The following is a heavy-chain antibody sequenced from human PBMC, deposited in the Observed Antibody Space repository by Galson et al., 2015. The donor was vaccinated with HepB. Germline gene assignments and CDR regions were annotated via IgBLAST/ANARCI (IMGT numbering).Heavy chain of an antibody. CDR3: ARNPLGVQGVIIDY. Sequence: SVKVSCKASGGTFSSYAISWVRQAPGQGLEWMGGIIPIFGTANYAQKFQGRVTITADESTSTAYMELSSLRSEDTAVYYCARNPLGVQGVIIDYWGQGTLVTVSS. CDR2: IIPIFGTA. CDR1: GGTFSSYA. V-gene: IGHV1-69*13. D-gene: IGHD3-10*01. J-gene: IGHJ4*02.